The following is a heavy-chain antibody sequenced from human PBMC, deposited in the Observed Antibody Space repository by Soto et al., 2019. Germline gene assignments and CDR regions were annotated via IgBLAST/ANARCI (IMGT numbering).Heavy chain of an antibody. Sequence: TSETLSLTCSVSGASISSYYWSWIRRPPGKELEWIGYIYYSGRTKYNPSLESRVTISLDTSKNQFSLKLSSVTAADTAVYYCTTDSYSTIIIVRFDYWGHGTLVTVSS. J-gene: IGHJ4*01. D-gene: IGHD3-22*01. CDR3: TTDSYSTIIIVRFDY. CDR1: GASISSYY. CDR2: IYYSGRT. V-gene: IGHV4-59*01.